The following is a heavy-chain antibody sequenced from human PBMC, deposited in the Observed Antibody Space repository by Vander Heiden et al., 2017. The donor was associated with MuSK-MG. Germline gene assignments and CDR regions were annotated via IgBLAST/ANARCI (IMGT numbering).Heavy chain of an antibody. V-gene: IGHV4-39*07. Sequence: QMQLHESGPGLVKPSETLSLTCTVSAASSSTSTHYWGWIRQSPGKGLEWIGTINYSGSTYYNSSLKSRVTISLDTSKTQFSLRLSSVTAADTAVYYCARDRNINWLYYWGQGTLVTVSS. J-gene: IGHJ4*02. D-gene: IGHD1-1*01. CDR2: INYSGST. CDR3: ARDRNINWLYY. CDR1: AASSSTSTHY.